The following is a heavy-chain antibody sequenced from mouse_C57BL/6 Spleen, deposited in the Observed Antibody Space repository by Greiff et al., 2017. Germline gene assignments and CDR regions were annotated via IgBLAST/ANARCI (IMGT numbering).Heavy chain of an antibody. Sequence: EVQLQQSGPELVKPGASVKMSCKASGYTFTDYNMHWVKQSPGKSLEWIGYINPNNGGTSYNQKFKGKATLTVNKSSSTAYMELRSLTSEDSAVYYCAGYDYDVNWYFDVWGTGTTVTVSS. CDR3: AGYDYDVNWYFDV. CDR2: INPNNGGT. J-gene: IGHJ1*03. CDR1: GYTFTDYN. V-gene: IGHV1-22*01. D-gene: IGHD2-4*01.